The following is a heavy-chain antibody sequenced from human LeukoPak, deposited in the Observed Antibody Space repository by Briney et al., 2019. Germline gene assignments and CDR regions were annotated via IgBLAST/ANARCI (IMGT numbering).Heavy chain of an antibody. V-gene: IGHV4-59*01. D-gene: IGHD1-26*01. CDR3: ASGLPGRAHPHYLAS. Sequence: SETLSLTCTVSGGSISSYYWNWIWQGPGKGLEWIGYMYYSWGTSYNPALKSRVTISSDTSRNQLSLELSSLTAADTAVYFCASGLPGRAHPHYLASWSQGTLVTVSS. CDR2: MYYSWGT. CDR1: GGSISSYY. J-gene: IGHJ4*02.